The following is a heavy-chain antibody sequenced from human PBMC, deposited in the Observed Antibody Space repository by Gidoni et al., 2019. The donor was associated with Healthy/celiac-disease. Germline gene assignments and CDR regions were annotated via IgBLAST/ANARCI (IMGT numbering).Heavy chain of an antibody. Sequence: QVQLVQSGAEVKKPGASVKVSCKASGYTFTSYDINWVRQAPGQGLEWMGWMNPNSGNTGYAQKFQGRVTMTRNTSISTAYMELSSLRSEDTAVYYCARVGPEIAAARLYYGMDVWGQGTTVTVSS. V-gene: IGHV1-8*01. J-gene: IGHJ6*02. CDR1: GYTFTSYD. CDR3: ARVGPEIAAARLYYGMDV. CDR2: MNPNSGNT. D-gene: IGHD6-13*01.